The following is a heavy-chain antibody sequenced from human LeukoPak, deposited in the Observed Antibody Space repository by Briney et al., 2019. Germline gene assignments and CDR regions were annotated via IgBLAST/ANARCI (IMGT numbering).Heavy chain of an antibody. V-gene: IGHV3-48*03. Sequence: GGSLRLSCAASGFTFSSYEMNWVRQAPGKGLEWVSYISSSGSTIYYADSVKGRFTISRDNAKNSLYLQMNSLRAEDTAVYYCARVRGASDAFDIWGQGTMVAVSS. CDR1: GFTFSSYE. J-gene: IGHJ3*02. CDR3: ARVRGASDAFDI. CDR2: ISSSGSTI. D-gene: IGHD4/OR15-4a*01.